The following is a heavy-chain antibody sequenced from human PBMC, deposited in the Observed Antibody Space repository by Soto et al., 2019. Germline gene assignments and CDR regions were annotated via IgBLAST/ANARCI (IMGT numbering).Heavy chain of an antibody. D-gene: IGHD3-10*01. CDR3: ARMVRGVRDHYYYGMDV. CDR2: IYYSGST. V-gene: IGHV4-59*01. CDR1: GGSISSYY. J-gene: IGHJ6*02. Sequence: SETLSLTCTVSGGSISSYYWSWIRQPPGKGLEWIGYIYYSGSTNYNPSLKSRVTISVDTSKNQFSLKLSSVTAADTAVYYCARMVRGVRDHYYYGMDVWGQGTTVTVSS.